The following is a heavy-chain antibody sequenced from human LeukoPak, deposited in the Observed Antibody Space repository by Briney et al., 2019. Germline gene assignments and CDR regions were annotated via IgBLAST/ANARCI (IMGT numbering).Heavy chain of an antibody. CDR3: AKDDSFGVVSGFDP. V-gene: IGHV3-23*01. Sequence: GGSGRLSCAASGFTFSRYAMSRVRKAPGKGLEWVPPISGSGGSTYYADSVKGRFTISRDNPKNTLYLQMNSLRAEDTAVYYCAKDDSFGVVSGFDPWGQGTLVTVSS. CDR2: ISGSGGST. CDR1: GFTFSRYA. J-gene: IGHJ5*02. D-gene: IGHD3-3*01.